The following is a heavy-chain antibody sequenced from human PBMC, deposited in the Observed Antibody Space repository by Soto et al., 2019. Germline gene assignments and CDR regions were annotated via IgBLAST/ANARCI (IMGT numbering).Heavy chain of an antibody. CDR1: VYTLTSYA. D-gene: IGHD2-15*01. Sequence: ASVKVSCKASVYTLTSYAIHWVRQAPGQRLEWMGWINAGNGNTKYSQKFQGRVTITRDTSASTAYMELSSLRSEDTAVYYCARDLGGWPDYWGQGTLVTVSS. V-gene: IGHV1-3*01. CDR2: INAGNGNT. J-gene: IGHJ4*02. CDR3: ARDLGGWPDY.